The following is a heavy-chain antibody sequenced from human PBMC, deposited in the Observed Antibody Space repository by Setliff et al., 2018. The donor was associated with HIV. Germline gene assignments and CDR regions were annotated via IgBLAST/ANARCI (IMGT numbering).Heavy chain of an antibody. CDR3: AKDYGDGHNWGAFDI. CDR2: ITWNSATI. D-gene: IGHD3-16*01. Sequence: HPGGSLRLSCAASGFTFDDYAMHWGRQSPGKGPEWVAGITWNSATIAYADSVQGRFTISRDNDRHYVYLQMTSLRPEDTALYYCAKDYGDGHNWGAFDIWGQGTMVTVSS. J-gene: IGHJ3*02. CDR1: GFTFDDYA. V-gene: IGHV3-9*01.